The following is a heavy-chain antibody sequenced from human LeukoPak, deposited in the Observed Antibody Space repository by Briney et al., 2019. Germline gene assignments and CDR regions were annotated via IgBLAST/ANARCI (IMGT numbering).Heavy chain of an antibody. Sequence: GGSLRLSCAASGFTFSSYAMHWVRQAPGKGLEWVAVISYDGSNKYYADSVKGRFTISRDNSKNTLYLQMNSLRAEDTAVYYCARDGIAARWVSGNANNWFDPWGRGTLVTVSS. CDR2: ISYDGSNK. D-gene: IGHD6-6*01. CDR1: GFTFSSYA. CDR3: ARDGIAARWVSGNANNWFDP. J-gene: IGHJ5*02. V-gene: IGHV3-30*01.